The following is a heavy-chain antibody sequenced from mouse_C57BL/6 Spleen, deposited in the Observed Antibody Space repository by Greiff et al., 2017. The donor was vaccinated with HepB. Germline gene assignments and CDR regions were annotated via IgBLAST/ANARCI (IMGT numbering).Heavy chain of an antibody. V-gene: IGHV3-6*01. CDR3: ARDGSGFDD. CDR2: ISYDGSN. Sequence: EVQLQQSGPGLVKPSQSLSLTCSVTGYSITSGYYWNWIRQFPGNKLEWMGYISYDGSNNYNPSLKNRISITRDTSKSQFFLKLNSVTTEDTATYYCARDGSGFDDWGQGTTLTVSS. D-gene: IGHD1-3*01. CDR1: GYSITSGYY. J-gene: IGHJ2*01.